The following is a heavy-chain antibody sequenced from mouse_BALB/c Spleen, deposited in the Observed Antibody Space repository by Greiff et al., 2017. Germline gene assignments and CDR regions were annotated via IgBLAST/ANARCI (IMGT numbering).Heavy chain of an antibody. CDR3: ARPMGGKYWYFDV. Sequence: EVQLQESGPSLVKPSQTLSLTCSVTGDSITSGYWNWIRKFPGNKLEYMGYISYSGSTYYNPSLKSRISITRDTSKNQYYLQLNSVTTEDTATYYCARPMGGKYWYFDVWGAGTTVTVSS. CDR2: ISYSGST. V-gene: IGHV3-8*02. D-gene: IGHD2-1*01. J-gene: IGHJ1*01. CDR1: GDSITSGY.